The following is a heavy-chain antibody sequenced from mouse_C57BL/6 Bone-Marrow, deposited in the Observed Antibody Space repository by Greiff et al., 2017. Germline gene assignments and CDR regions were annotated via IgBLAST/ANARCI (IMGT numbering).Heavy chain of an antibody. CDR3: ARVGESWDDGGGFAY. V-gene: IGHV1-7*01. D-gene: IGHD4-1*01. J-gene: IGHJ3*01. CDR1: GYTFTSYW. Sequence: LVESGAELAKPGASVKLSCKASGYTFTSYWMHWVKQRPGQGLEWIGYINPSSGYTKYNQKFKDKATLTADKSSSTAYMQLSSLTYEDSAVYYCARVGESWDDGGGFAYWGQGTLVTVSA. CDR2: INPSSGYT.